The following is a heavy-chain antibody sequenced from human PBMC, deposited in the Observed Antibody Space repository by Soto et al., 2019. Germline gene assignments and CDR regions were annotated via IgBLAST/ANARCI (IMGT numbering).Heavy chain of an antibody. D-gene: IGHD3-9*01. CDR1: GGTFSSYA. V-gene: IGHV1-69*13. J-gene: IGHJ4*02. CDR2: IIPIFGTA. CDR3: AAAYYDILTGYDHDY. Sequence: ASVKVSCKASGGTFSSYAISWVRQAPGQGLEWMGGIIPIFGTANYAQKFQGRVTITADESTSTAYMELSSLRSEDTAVYYCAAAYYDILTGYDHDYWGQGTLVTVSS.